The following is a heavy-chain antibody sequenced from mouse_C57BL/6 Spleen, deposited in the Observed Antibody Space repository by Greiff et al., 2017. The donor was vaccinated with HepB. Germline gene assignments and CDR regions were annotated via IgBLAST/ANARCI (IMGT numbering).Heavy chain of an antibody. D-gene: IGHD1-1*01. J-gene: IGHJ3*01. CDR3: AIEDYGSSWFAY. V-gene: IGHV1-81*01. CDR1: GYTFTSYG. CDR2: IYPRSGNT. Sequence: VQLQQSGAELARPGASVKLSCKASGYTFTSYGISWVKQRTGQGLEWIGEIYPRSGNTYYNEKFKGKATLTADKSSSTAYMELRSLTSEDSAVYFCAIEDYGSSWFAYWGQGTLVTVSA.